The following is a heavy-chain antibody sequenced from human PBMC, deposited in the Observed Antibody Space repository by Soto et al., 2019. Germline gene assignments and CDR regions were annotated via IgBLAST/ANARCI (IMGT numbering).Heavy chain of an antibody. CDR3: ASPNCTNGVCYEDAFDI. CDR1: GGTFSSYA. CDR2: IIPIFGTA. V-gene: IGHV1-69*13. J-gene: IGHJ3*02. D-gene: IGHD2-8*01. Sequence: ASVKVSCKASGGTFSSYAISWVRQAPGQGLEWMGGIIPIFGTANYAQKFQGRVTITADESTSTAYMELSSLRSEDTAVYYCASPNCTNGVCYEDAFDIWGQGTMVTVS.